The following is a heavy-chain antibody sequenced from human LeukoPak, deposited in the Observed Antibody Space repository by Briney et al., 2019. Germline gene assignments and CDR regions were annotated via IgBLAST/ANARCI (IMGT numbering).Heavy chain of an antibody. CDR1: GGSISSSSYY. D-gene: IGHD3-10*01. CDR2: IYYSGST. Sequence: SETLSLTCTVPGGSISSSSYYWGWIRQPPGKGLEWIGSIYYSGSTYYNPSLKSRVTISVDTSKNQFSLKLSSVTAADTAVYYCAREAQQYYYGSGSYYRSDAFDIWGQGTMVTVSS. CDR3: AREAQQYYYGSGSYYRSDAFDI. J-gene: IGHJ3*02. V-gene: IGHV4-39*07.